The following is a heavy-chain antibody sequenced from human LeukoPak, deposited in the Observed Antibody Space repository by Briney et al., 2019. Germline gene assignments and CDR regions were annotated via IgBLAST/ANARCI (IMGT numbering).Heavy chain of an antibody. V-gene: IGHV4-30-2*01. CDR2: IYHSGSI. CDR1: GDSLSSGGYS. CDR3: ATGITGTPFTFDI. J-gene: IGHJ3*02. Sequence: SQTLSLTCAVSGDSLSSGGYSWSWIRQPPGKGLEWIGYIYHSGSIYYNPSLKSRVTISVDRSKNQFSLKLSSVTAADTGVYYCATGITGTPFTFDIWGQGTMVTVSS. D-gene: IGHD1-7*01.